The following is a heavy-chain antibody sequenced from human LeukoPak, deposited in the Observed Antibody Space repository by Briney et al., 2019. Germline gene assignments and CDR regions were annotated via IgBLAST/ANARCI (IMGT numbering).Heavy chain of an antibody. J-gene: IGHJ4*02. Sequence: LGGSLQTSCEASGAAFTTSWIGGGRQRPGRGRGGMGIIYPADSDTRYNPSFKGQVTISADNSRSTSYLQWSSLNTSDTAMYYCAGQSGSEGYWGQGTLVTVSS. D-gene: IGHD5-12*01. CDR3: AGQSGSEGY. CDR2: IYPADSDT. CDR1: GAAFTTSW. V-gene: IGHV5-51*01.